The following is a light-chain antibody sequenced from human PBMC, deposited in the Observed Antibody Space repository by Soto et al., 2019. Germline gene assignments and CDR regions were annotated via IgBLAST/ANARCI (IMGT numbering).Light chain of an antibody. Sequence: QAVVTQPPSASGTPGQRVTISCSGSSSNIGCNTVNWYQQLPGTAPKLLIYSNNQRPSGVPDRFSGSKSGTSASLAISGLQSEDEADYYCAAWDDSLNGVVFGGGTKLTVL. V-gene: IGLV1-44*01. CDR1: SSNIGCNT. J-gene: IGLJ2*01. CDR3: AAWDDSLNGVV. CDR2: SNN.